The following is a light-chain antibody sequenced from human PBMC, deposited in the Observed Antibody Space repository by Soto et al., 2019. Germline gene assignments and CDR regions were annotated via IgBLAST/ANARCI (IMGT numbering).Light chain of an antibody. V-gene: IGKV3-15*01. CDR3: QQYNNWQTWT. Sequence: EILMNQSPATLSGTLGERAPLSWRASQSVSKNLASYQQKPRQAPSLLPYGASTRATGIPASFSGSGSATEFTLPISSLQPEDSAVYFCQQYNNWQTWTFGHGTKLDIK. CDR2: GAS. J-gene: IGKJ1*01. CDR1: QSVSKN.